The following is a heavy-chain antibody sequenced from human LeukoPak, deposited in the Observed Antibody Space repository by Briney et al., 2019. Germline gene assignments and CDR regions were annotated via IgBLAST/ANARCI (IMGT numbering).Heavy chain of an antibody. Sequence: AGGSLRLSCAASGFIISNNYMNWVRQAPGKGPEWVAVIYDGGITYYADSVKGRFTISRDDSKNTLHLQMNYLRVDDTAVYYCARDRAYAGSGSPDFWGQGTLVTVSS. CDR1: GFIISNNY. D-gene: IGHD3-10*01. CDR3: ARDRAYAGSGSPDF. J-gene: IGHJ4*02. V-gene: IGHV3-66*01. CDR2: IYDGGIT.